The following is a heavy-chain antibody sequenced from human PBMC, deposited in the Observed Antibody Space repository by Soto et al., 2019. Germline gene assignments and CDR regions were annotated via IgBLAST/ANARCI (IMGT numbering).Heavy chain of an antibody. CDR3: ARVIVGATRVINWFDP. CDR1: GGSISSGGYY. Sequence: PSETLSLTCTVSGGSISSGGYYWSWIRQHPGRGLEWIGYIYYSGSTYYNPSLKSRVTISVDTSKNQFSLKLSSVTAADTAVYYCARVIVGATRVINWFDPWGQGTLVTVSS. V-gene: IGHV4-31*03. J-gene: IGHJ5*02. CDR2: IYYSGST. D-gene: IGHD1-26*01.